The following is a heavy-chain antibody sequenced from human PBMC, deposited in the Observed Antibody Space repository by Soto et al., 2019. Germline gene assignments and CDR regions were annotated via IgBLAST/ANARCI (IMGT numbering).Heavy chain of an antibody. J-gene: IGHJ4*02. D-gene: IGHD3-3*01. CDR3: AKDPRYVPDTIFDY. Sequence: PWGSLRLSCAASGFTFSSYAMSWVRQAPGKGLEWVSAISGSGGSTYYADSVKGRFTISRDNSKNTLYLQMNSLRAEDTAVYYCAKDPRYVPDTIFDYWGQGTLVTVSS. V-gene: IGHV3-23*01. CDR1: GFTFSSYA. CDR2: ISGSGGST.